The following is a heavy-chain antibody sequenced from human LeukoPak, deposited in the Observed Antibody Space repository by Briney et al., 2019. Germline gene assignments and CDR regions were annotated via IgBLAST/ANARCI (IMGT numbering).Heavy chain of an antibody. CDR2: IYYSGST. Sequence: SETLSLTCTVSGGSISSYYWSWIRQPPGKGLEWIGYIYYSGSTNYNPSLKSRVTISVDTSKNQFSLKLSSVTAADTAVYYCARLQPKLYYMDVWGKGTTVTVSS. J-gene: IGHJ6*03. CDR3: ARLQPKLYYMDV. D-gene: IGHD1-14*01. CDR1: GGSISSYY. V-gene: IGHV4-59*01.